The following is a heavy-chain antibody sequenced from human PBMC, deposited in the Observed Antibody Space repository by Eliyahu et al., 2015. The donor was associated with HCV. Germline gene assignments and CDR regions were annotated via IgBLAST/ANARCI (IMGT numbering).Heavy chain of an antibody. V-gene: IGHV4-59*01. J-gene: IGHJ6*02. D-gene: IGHD6-19*01. CDR2: IYYSGST. Sequence: QVQLQESGPGLVKPSETLSLTCTVSGGSXSSYXWSWIRQPPGKGLEWIGYIYYSGSTNYNPPLKSRVTISVDTSKNQFSLKLSSVTAADTAVYYCARGFDPGQWLPQGGYYYGMDVWGQGTTVTVSS. CDR3: ARGFDPGQWLPQGGYYYGMDV. CDR1: GGSXSSYX.